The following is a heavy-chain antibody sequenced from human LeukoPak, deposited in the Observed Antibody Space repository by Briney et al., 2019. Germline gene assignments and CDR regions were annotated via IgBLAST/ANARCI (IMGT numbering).Heavy chain of an antibody. CDR3: ARAPGGSDCSSTSCQVARYRFDH. J-gene: IGHJ5*02. V-gene: IGHV4-30-2*01. CDR1: GGSISSGGYS. Sequence: SQTLSLTCAVSGGSISSGGYSWSWIRQPPGKCMEWIGYIYHRGSTYYNPSLKSRVTISVDRSKNQFSLKLSSVTAADTAVYYCARAPGGSDCSSTSCQVARYRFDHWGQGTLVTVSS. CDR2: IYHRGST. D-gene: IGHD2-2*01.